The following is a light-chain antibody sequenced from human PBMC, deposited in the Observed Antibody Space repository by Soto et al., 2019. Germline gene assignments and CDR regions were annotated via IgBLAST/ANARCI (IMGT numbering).Light chain of an antibody. J-gene: IGLJ2*01. CDR1: SSDVGGYNY. Sequence: QSALTQPASVSGSPGQSITISCTGTSSDVGGYNYVSWYQQHPDKAPKLMIYDVNNRPSGVSSRFSGSKSGNTASLTISGLQAEDEADYYCSSYTSSSTLIFGGGTKLTVL. CDR2: DVN. V-gene: IGLV2-14*01. CDR3: SSYTSSSTLI.